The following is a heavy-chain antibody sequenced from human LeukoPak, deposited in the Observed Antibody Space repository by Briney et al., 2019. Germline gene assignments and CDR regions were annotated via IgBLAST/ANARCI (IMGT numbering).Heavy chain of an antibody. CDR1: GFTFTSSA. CDR3: AASVLARAFDI. J-gene: IGHJ3*02. V-gene: IGHV1-58*02. CDR2: IVVGSGNT. Sequence: GAGVKVSCKASGFTFTSSAMQWVRQARGQRLEWIGWIVVGSGNTNDAQKFQERVTITRDMSTSTAYMELSSLRSEDTAVYYCAASVLARAFDIWGQGTMVTVSS. D-gene: IGHD3-3*02.